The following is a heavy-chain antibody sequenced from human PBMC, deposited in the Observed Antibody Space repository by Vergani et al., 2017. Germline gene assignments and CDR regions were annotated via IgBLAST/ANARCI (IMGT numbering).Heavy chain of an antibody. CDR2: IYYSGRT. D-gene: IGHD1-26*01. V-gene: IGHV4-39*01. J-gene: IGHJ3*02. Sequence: QVKLQESGPGLVKPSETLSLTCTVSGGSISSSSYYWGWIRQPPGKGLEWIGSIYYSGRTYYNPSLKSRDTISVDTSKNQFSLKLSSVTAADTAVYYCARGATSDAFDIWGQGTMVTVSS. CDR1: GGSISSSSYY. CDR3: ARGATSDAFDI.